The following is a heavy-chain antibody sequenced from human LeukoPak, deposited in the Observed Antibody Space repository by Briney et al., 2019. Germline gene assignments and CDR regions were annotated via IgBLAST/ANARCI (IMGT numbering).Heavy chain of an antibody. CDR3: ARGMVADRSLDI. V-gene: IGHV1-2*04. CDR1: GYTFTGYY. J-gene: IGHJ3*02. CDR2: INPNSGGT. Sequence: GASVNVSCKASGYTFTGYYMHWVRQAPGQGLEWMGWINPNSGGTNYARKFQGWVTMTRDTSISTAYMELSRLRSDDTAVYYCARGMVADRSLDIWGQGTMVTVSS. D-gene: IGHD2-15*01.